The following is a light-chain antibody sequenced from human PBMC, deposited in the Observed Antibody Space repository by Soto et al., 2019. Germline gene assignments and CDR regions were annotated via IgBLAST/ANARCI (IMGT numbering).Light chain of an antibody. V-gene: IGLV4-60*03. CDR3: ETWDSNTLVV. Sequence: QSVLTQSSSASASLGSSVKITCTLSSGHSSYIIAWHQQQPGKAPRYLMKLEGSGSYNKGSGVPDRFSGSSSGADRYLTISNLQSEDEADYYCETWDSNTLVVFGGGTKLTVL. CDR1: SGHSSYI. CDR2: LEGSGSY. J-gene: IGLJ2*01.